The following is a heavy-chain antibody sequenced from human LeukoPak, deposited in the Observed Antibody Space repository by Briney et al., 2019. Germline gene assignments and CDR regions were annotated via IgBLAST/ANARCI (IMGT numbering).Heavy chain of an antibody. Sequence: GGSLRLSCAASGFTFDDYAMSWVRQAPGKGLEWVSAISGSGGSTYYADSVKGRFTISRDNSKNTLYLQMNSLRAEDTAVYYCAKGTYSSGWQDAFDIWGQGTMVTVSS. CDR1: GFTFDDYA. J-gene: IGHJ3*02. D-gene: IGHD6-19*01. CDR2: ISGSGGST. CDR3: AKGTYSSGWQDAFDI. V-gene: IGHV3-23*01.